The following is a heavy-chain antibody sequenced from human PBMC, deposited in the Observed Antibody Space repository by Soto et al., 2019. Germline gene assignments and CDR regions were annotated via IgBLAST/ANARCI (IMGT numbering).Heavy chain of an antibody. Sequence: QVQLVQSGAEVKKPGSSVKVSCKASGGTFSSYVISWVRQAPGQGLEWMGGIIPIFGTANYAQKFQGRVTITADESTSTAYMELSSLRSEDTAVYYCARAWGYCSGGSCKESMGWFDPWGQGTLVTVSS. V-gene: IGHV1-69*01. CDR1: GGTFSSYV. CDR2: IIPIFGTA. J-gene: IGHJ5*02. D-gene: IGHD2-15*01. CDR3: ARAWGYCSGGSCKESMGWFDP.